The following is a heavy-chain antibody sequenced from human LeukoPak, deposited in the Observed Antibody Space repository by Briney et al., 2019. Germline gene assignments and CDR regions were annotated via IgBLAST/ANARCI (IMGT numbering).Heavy chain of an antibody. CDR3: ARDPGWGAYDI. D-gene: IGHD7-27*01. CDR1: AFTFSRYW. Sequence: PGGSLRLSCAASAFTFSRYWRSWVRQAPGKGLECVANIEGDGSAKNYVDSVKGRFTISRDNAENSLYLQMDSLRVEDTAIYYCARDPGWGAYDIWGQGAMVTVSS. V-gene: IGHV3-7*01. CDR2: IEGDGSAK. J-gene: IGHJ3*02.